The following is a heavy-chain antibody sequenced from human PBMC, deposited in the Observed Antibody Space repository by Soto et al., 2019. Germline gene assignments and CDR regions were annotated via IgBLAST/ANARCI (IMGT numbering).Heavy chain of an antibody. CDR1: GYSFTSYW. D-gene: IGHD6-19*01. J-gene: IGHJ6*02. CDR2: IDPSDSYA. CDR3: AREDYSSGWVYGMDV. Sequence: GESLKISCKGSGYSFTSYWIGWVRQMPGKGLEWMGKIDPSDSYANYSPSFQGHITISSDKTISTAYLQWGSLKASGTALYYCAREDYSSGWVYGMDVWGQGTTVTVSS. V-gene: IGHV5-10-1*01.